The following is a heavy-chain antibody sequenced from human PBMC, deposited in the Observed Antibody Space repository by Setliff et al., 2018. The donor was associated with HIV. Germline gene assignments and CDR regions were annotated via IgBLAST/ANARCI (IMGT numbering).Heavy chain of an antibody. J-gene: IGHJ4*02. D-gene: IGHD2-2*01. CDR2: IDTDNGYR. Sequence: GASVKVSCKASGYTFSEYAIHWVRQAPGQRLEWMGRIDTDNGYRRYSPKLQGRVTITKDTSANTAYMELRGLRSEDTAVYYCARWCAAAGCYPAIYHFDSWGQGTLFTVAS. CDR1: GYTFSEYA. CDR3: ARWCAAAGCYPAIYHFDS. V-gene: IGHV1-3*04.